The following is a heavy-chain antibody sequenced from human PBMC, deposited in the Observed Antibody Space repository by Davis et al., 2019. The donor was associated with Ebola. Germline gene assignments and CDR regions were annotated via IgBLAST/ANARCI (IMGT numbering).Heavy chain of an antibody. J-gene: IGHJ6*02. D-gene: IGHD6-6*01. CDR3: ASRIAAREYYGMDV. CDR2: IIPILGIA. V-gene: IGHV1-69*04. CDR1: GGTFSNYA. Sequence: SVKVSCKASGGTFSNYAISWVRQAPGQGLEWMGRIIPILGIANYAQKFQGRVTITADKSTSTAYMELSGLRSEDTAVYYCASRIAAREYYGMDVWGQGTTVTVSS.